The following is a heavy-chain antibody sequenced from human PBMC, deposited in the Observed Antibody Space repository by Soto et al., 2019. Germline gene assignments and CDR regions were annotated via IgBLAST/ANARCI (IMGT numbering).Heavy chain of an antibody. CDR3: ARGRGLGYCSSTSCYYYYYYGMDV. J-gene: IGHJ6*02. CDR1: GGSFSGYY. V-gene: IGHV4-34*01. D-gene: IGHD2-2*01. CDR2: INHSGST. Sequence: SETLSLTCAVYGGSFSGYYWIWIRQPPGKGLEWIGEINHSGSTNYNPSLKSRVTISVDTSKNQFSLKLSSVTAADTAVYYCARGRGLGYCSSTSCYYYYYYGMDVWGQGTTVTVSS.